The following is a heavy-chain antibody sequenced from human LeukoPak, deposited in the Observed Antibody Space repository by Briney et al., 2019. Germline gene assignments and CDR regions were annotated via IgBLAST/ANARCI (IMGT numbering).Heavy chain of an antibody. J-gene: IGHJ5*02. Sequence: ASVKVSCKAFGYTFTSNYMHWVRQAPGQGPEWMGVISPSGGSTTYAQKFQGRVTLTRDMSTSTDYLELSSLRSEDTAVYYCARDGIAARQRLGYNWFDPWGQGTLVTVSS. CDR2: ISPSGGST. CDR3: ARDGIAARQRLGYNWFDP. V-gene: IGHV1-46*01. D-gene: IGHD6-6*01. CDR1: GYTFTSNY.